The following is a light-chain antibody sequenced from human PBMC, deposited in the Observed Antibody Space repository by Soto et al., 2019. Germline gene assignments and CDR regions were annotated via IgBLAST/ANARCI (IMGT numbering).Light chain of an antibody. V-gene: IGKV3-20*01. CDR3: QEYDDSPPWT. CDR2: GAS. J-gene: IGKJ1*01. CDR1: QSIGSGS. Sequence: EIVLTQSPGTLSLSPGERAALSCRASQSIGSGSLAWYQQRPGQAPRLLVYGASSRATCVPDRFSGSGSGTDFTLTISRLEPEDFAVYYCQEYDDSPPWTFGQGTKVEIK.